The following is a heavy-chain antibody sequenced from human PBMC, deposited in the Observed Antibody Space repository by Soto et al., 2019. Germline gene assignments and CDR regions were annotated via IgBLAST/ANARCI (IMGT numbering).Heavy chain of an antibody. Sequence: KSVGSLRLSCAASGFTFSSYSMNWVRQAPGKGLEWVSSISNSSSYIYYADSVKGRFTISRDNAKNSLYLQMNSLRAEDTAVYYCARDHRYAFDIWGQGTMVTVSS. J-gene: IGHJ3*02. CDR2: ISNSSSYI. CDR3: ARDHRYAFDI. CDR1: GFTFSSYS. V-gene: IGHV3-21*01. D-gene: IGHD3-16*02.